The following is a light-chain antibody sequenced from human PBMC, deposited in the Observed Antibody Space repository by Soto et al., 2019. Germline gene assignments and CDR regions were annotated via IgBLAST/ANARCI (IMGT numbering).Light chain of an antibody. J-gene: IGLJ2*01. Sequence: QSALTQPPSASGSPGQSVTISCTGTSSDVGGYNYVSWYQQHPGKAPKLMIYDVSERPSGVPDRFSGSKSGNTASLTVSGLQAEDEGDYHCLSHAGSNNLLFGGGTKVTVL. CDR2: DVS. CDR1: SSDVGGYNY. V-gene: IGLV2-8*01. CDR3: LSHAGSNNLL.